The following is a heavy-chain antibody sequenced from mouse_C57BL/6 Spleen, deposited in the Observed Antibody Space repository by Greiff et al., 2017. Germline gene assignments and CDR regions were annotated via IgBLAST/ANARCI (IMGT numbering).Heavy chain of an antibody. D-gene: IGHD1-1*01. V-gene: IGHV1-81*01. CDR2: IYPRSGNT. Sequence: QVQLKESGAELARPGASVKLSCKASGYTFTSYGISWVKQRTGQGLEWIGEIYPRSGNTYYNEKFKGKATLTADKSSSTAYMELRSLTSEDSAVYFCARFTTVVAKDYFDYWGQGTTLTVSS. J-gene: IGHJ2*01. CDR3: ARFTTVVAKDYFDY. CDR1: GYTFTSYG.